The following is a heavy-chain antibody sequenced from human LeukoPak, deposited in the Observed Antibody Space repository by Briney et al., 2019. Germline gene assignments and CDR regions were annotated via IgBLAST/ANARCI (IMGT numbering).Heavy chain of an antibody. CDR3: ARRGSLTSDAVDI. D-gene: IGHD3-9*01. Sequence: GESLNISCKASGYTFSNYWVGWVRQMPGKGLEWMGIIYPGDSNTRYSPSFEGQVLISADKSISTVYLHWGSLKASDTAMYFCARRGSLTSDAVDIWGQGTLVSV. CDR1: GYTFSNYW. V-gene: IGHV5-51*01. CDR2: IYPGDSNT. J-gene: IGHJ3*02.